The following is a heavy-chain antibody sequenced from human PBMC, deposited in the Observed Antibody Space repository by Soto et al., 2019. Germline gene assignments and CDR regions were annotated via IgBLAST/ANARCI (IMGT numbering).Heavy chain of an antibody. CDR2: INPNSGGT. J-gene: IGHJ4*02. V-gene: IGHV1-2*02. D-gene: IGHD3-22*01. CDR3: ARVVNYYDSSGYYSA. Sequence: SVKVSCKASGYTFTGYYMHWVRQAPGQGLEWMGWINPNSGGTNYAQKFQGRVTMTRDTSISTAYMELSRLRSDDTAVYYCARVVNYYDSSGYYSAWGQGTLVTVSS. CDR1: GYTFTGYY.